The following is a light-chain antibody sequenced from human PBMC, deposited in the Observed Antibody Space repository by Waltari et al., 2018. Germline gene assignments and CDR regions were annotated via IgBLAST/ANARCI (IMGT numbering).Light chain of an antibody. J-gene: IGKJ2*01. Sequence: DVVLTQSPLSLPVTPGQPASISCRSSQSLVYSDGNTYLNWYQQTPGQSPRRLIYKVSSRDSGVPDRFSGSGSGTDFILKISRVEAEDVGVYYCMQGTHWPPVYTFGQGTKLEIK. V-gene: IGKV2-30*01. CDR3: MQGTHWPPVYT. CDR2: KVS. CDR1: QSLVYSDGNTY.